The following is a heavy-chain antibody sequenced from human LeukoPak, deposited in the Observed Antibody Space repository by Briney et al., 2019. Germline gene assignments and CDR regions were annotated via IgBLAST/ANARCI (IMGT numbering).Heavy chain of an antibody. CDR1: GDSVSINTVA. Sequence: SQTLSLTCAISGDSVSINTVAWNWIRQSPSRGLEWLGRTYCRSMWYNDYAVSVKSRITINADTCKNQVSLQLSSVTPEDTAGYYCARDVSWYFDFWGQGTLVTVSS. CDR2: TYCRSMWYN. J-gene: IGHJ4*02. CDR3: ARDVSWYFDF. V-gene: IGHV6-1*01. D-gene: IGHD2-15*01.